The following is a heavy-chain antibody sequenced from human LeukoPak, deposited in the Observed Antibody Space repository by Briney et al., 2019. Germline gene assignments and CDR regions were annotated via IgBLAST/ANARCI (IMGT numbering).Heavy chain of an antibody. D-gene: IGHD3-16*01. V-gene: IGHV3-48*03. Sequence: GGSLRLSCAASGFTFSSYEMNWVRQAPGKGLEWVSYISSSGSTIYYADSVKGRFTISKDNAKNSLYLRMNSLRAEDTAVYYCARDDAPVSAWDYWGQGTLVTVSS. CDR1: GFTFSSYE. CDR2: ISSSGSTI. CDR3: ARDDAPVSAWDY. J-gene: IGHJ4*02.